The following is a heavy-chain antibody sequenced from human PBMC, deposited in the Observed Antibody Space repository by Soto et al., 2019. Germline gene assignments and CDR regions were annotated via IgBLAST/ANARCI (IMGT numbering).Heavy chain of an antibody. J-gene: IGHJ5*02. Sequence: ESLKISCKVSGYGFTSYWICGVRQMPGKGLEWMGIIYPGDSDTRYSPSFQGQVTISADKSISTAYMELSSLRSDDTAIYYCARMATFGSLNWFDPWGQGTLVTVSS. CDR1: GYGFTSYW. D-gene: IGHD3-16*01. CDR3: ARMATFGSLNWFDP. V-gene: IGHV5-51*01. CDR2: IYPGDSDT.